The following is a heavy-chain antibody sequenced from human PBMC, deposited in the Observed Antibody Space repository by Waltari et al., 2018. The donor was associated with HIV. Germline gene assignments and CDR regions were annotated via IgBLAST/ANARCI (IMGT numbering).Heavy chain of an antibody. V-gene: IGHV3-48*02. CDR1: VFTFSDYA. CDR2: ISSTSFNI. CDR3: ARDTLNLYFGLDV. Sequence: EVQLEESGGSFVQPGGSLRLSCAASVFTFSDYAMNWVRQAPGKGLEWISYISSTSFNIKYADSVKGRFTISRDNTKNSLDLEMNNLRDGDTAVYYCARDTLNLYFGLDVWGRGTAVTVSS. J-gene: IGHJ6*02.